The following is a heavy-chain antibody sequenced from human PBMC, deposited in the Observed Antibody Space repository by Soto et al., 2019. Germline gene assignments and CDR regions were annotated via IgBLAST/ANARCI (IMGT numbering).Heavy chain of an antibody. CDR2: IYYSGST. D-gene: IGHD3-16*01. Sequence: SETLSLTCTVSGGSISSGGYYWSWIRQHPGKGLEWIGYIYYSGSTYYNPSLKSRVTISVDTSKNQFSLKLRSVTAADTAVYYCARHKGGYYSGVDVWGQGTTVTVSS. V-gene: IGHV4-31*03. CDR1: GGSISSGGYY. CDR3: ARHKGGYYSGVDV. J-gene: IGHJ6*02.